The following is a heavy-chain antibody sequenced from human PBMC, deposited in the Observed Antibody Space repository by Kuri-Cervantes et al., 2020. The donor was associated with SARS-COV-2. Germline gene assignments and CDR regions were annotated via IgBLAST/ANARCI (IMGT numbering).Heavy chain of an antibody. Sequence: SETLSLTCSVFISNVYWSWIRQPPGKGPEWIGFISYSGSTTYSPSLRSRVAISVDTPKNQFSLNVSSMTAADTAVYYCVRTEGVVDSYYFDYWGQGTLVTVSS. CDR2: ISYSGST. CDR3: VRTEGVVDSYYFDY. D-gene: IGHD3-16*02. CDR1: ISNVY. V-gene: IGHV4-59*01. J-gene: IGHJ4*02.